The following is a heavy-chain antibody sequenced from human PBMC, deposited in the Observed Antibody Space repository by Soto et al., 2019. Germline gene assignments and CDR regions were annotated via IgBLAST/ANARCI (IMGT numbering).Heavy chain of an antibody. CDR1: GFTLSSYN. J-gene: IGHJ6*02. CDR2: IRGSSDTI. D-gene: IGHD6-13*01. CDR3: ARDHGGSTWFVGIYYYFGVDV. V-gene: IGHV3-48*02. Sequence: EVQLVESGGGLVQPGGSLRLSCAASGFTLSSYNMNWVRQAPGKGLEWVSYIRGSSDTIYYSDSVKGRFTISRDNAKNSLYLQMDSLRDEDTAVYYCARDHGGSTWFVGIYYYFGVDVWGPGTTVTVSS.